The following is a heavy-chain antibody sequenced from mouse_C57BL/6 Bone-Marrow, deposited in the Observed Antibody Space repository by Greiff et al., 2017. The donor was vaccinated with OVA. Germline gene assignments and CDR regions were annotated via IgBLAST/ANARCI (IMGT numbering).Heavy chain of an antibody. Sequence: DVHLVESGGGLVKPGGSLKLSCAASGFTFSSYAMSWVRQTPEKRLEWVATISDGGSYTYYPDNVKGRFTISRDNAKNNLYLQMSHLKSEDTAMYYCARVFAYWGQGTLVTVSA. CDR3: ARVFAY. CDR1: GFTFSSYA. J-gene: IGHJ3*01. CDR2: ISDGGSYT. V-gene: IGHV5-4*01.